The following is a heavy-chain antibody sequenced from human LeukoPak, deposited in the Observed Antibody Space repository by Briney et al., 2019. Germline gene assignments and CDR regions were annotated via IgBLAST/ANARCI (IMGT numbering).Heavy chain of an antibody. D-gene: IGHD6-19*01. CDR1: GGSISSSSYY. CDR2: IYYSGST. CDR3: ARELAVAPNWFDP. Sequence: SETLSLTCTVSGGSISSSSYYWGWIRQPPGKGLEWIGSIYYSGSTYYNPSLKSRVTISVDTSKNQFSLKLSSVTAADTAVYYRARELAVAPNWFDPWGQGTLVTVS. V-gene: IGHV4-39*02. J-gene: IGHJ5*02.